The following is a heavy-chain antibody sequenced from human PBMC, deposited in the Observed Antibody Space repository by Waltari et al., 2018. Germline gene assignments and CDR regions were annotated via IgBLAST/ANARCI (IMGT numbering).Heavy chain of an antibody. D-gene: IGHD3-10*01. CDR3: ARIYGSGTFIYMDV. CDR1: GGSILRYY. CDR2: IYPGATP. Sequence: QVQLQESGPGLVKPSETLSLTCPVSGGSILRYYWSWIRQPAGKGLEWIGRIYPGATPYYNPSLQTRIMMSVDTSQNQFSLKLSSVTAADTAVYYCARIYGSGTFIYMDVWGKGTTVTVSS. V-gene: IGHV4-4*07. J-gene: IGHJ6*03.